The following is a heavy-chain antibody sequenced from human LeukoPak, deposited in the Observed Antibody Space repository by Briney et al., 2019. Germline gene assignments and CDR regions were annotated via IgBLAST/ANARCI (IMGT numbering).Heavy chain of an antibody. CDR1: GFTFSSYG. D-gene: IGHD6-19*01. V-gene: IGHV3-30*18. J-gene: IGHJ4*02. Sequence: GRSLRLSCAASGFTFSSYGMHWVRQAPGKGLEWVAVISYDGSNKYYADSVKGRFTISRDNSKSTLYLQMNSLRAEDTAVYYCAKDVAVAGTYYFDYWGQGTLVTVSS. CDR2: ISYDGSNK. CDR3: AKDVAVAGTYYFDY.